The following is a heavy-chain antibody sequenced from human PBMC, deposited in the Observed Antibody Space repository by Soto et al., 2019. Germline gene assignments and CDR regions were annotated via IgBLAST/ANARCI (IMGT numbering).Heavy chain of an antibody. CDR3: ARHTIVLMVYAIQYFQH. Sequence: SETLSLTCTVSGGSISSSSYYWGWIRQPPGKGLEWIGSIYYSGSTYYNPSLKSRVTISVDTSKNQFSLKLSSVTAADTAVYYCARHTIVLMVYAIQYFQHWGQGTLVTVSS. CDR1: GGSISSSSYY. V-gene: IGHV4-39*01. D-gene: IGHD2-8*01. CDR2: IYYSGST. J-gene: IGHJ1*01.